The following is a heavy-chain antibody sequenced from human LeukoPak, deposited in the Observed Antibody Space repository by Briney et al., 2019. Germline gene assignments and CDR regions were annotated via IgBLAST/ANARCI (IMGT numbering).Heavy chain of an antibody. CDR2: IRSKANSYAT. CDR1: GFTFSGSA. J-gene: IGHJ4*02. V-gene: IGHV3-73*01. D-gene: IGHD4-23*01. Sequence: PGGSLRLSCAASGFTFSGSAMHWVRQASGKGLEWVGRIRSKANSYATAYAASVKGRFTISRDDSKNTAYLQMNSLKTEGTAVYYCTRLGYGGNSVWGQGTLVTVSS. CDR3: TRLGYGGNSV.